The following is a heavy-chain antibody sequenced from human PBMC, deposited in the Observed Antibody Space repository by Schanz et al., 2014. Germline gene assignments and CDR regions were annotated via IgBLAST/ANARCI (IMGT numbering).Heavy chain of an antibody. CDR1: GFTLSSYT. V-gene: IGHV3-30*04. D-gene: IGHD4-4*01. CDR2: MSYEGTNL. J-gene: IGHJ4*02. CDR3: ASADYTNYFDY. Sequence: QVQVVESGGGVVQPGRSLRLSCEASGFTLSSYTMHWVRQAPGKGLEWVAVMSYEGTNLYYADSVRGRFTISRDNSKNTVFLQMNSLRGEDTAVYYCASADYTNYFDYWGQGTLVTVSS.